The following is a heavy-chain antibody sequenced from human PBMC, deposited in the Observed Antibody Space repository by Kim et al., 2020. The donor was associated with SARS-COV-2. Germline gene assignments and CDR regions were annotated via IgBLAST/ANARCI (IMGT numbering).Heavy chain of an antibody. D-gene: IGHD1-1*01. CDR1: GDSVSSNSAA. CDR2: TYYRSKWYN. V-gene: IGHV6-1*01. CDR3: ARDLGAGTGVAFAFDI. Sequence: SQTLSLTCAISGDSVSSNSAAWNWIRQSPSRGLEWLGRTYYRSKWYNDYAVSVKSRITINPDTSKNQFSLQLNSVTPEDTAVYYCARDLGAGTGVAFAFDIWGQGTMVTVSS. J-gene: IGHJ3*02.